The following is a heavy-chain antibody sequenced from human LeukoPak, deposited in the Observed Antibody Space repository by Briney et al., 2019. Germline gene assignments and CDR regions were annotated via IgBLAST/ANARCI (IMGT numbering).Heavy chain of an antibody. CDR1: GFTFSSYW. CDR3: ARVFGGSSNSLWI. V-gene: IGHV3-74*01. D-gene: IGHD1-26*01. CDR2: INSDGSST. J-gene: IGHJ4*02. Sequence: PGGSLRLSCPASGFTFSSYWMHWVRQAPGKGLVWVSRINSDGSSTSYADSVKGRFTISRDNAKNTLYLQMNSLRAEDTAVYYCARVFGGSSNSLWIWGQGTLVTVSS.